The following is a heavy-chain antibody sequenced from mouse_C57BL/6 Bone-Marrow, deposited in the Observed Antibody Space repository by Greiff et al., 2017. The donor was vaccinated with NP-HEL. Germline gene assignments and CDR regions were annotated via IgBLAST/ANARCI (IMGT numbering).Heavy chain of an antibody. V-gene: IGHV1-42*01. D-gene: IGHD1-1*01. Sequence: EVQLQQSGPELVKPGASVKISCKASGYSFTGYYMNWVKQSPEKSLEWIGEINPSTGGTTYNQKFKAKATLTVDKSSSTAYMQLKSLTSEDSAVYYCARGDGSSYLDYWGQGTTLTVSS. CDR2: INPSTGGT. CDR3: ARGDGSSYLDY. CDR1: GYSFTGYY. J-gene: IGHJ2*01.